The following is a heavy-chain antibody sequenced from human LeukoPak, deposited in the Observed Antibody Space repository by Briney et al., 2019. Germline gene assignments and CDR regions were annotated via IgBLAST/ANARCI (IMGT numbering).Heavy chain of an antibody. CDR3: ARGGAMVPHDAFDI. V-gene: IGHV4-30-2*01. CDR2: INHSGST. J-gene: IGHJ3*02. D-gene: IGHD5-18*01. Sequence: PSQTLSLTCAVSAGSISSGGYSWSWIRQPPGKGLEWIGEINHSGSTNYNPSLKSRVTISVDTSKNQFSLKLSSVTAADTAAYYCARGGAMVPHDAFDIWGQGTMVTVSS. CDR1: AGSISSGGYS.